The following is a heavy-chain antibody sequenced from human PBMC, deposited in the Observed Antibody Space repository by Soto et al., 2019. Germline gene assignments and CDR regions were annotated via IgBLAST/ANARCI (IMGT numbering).Heavy chain of an antibody. CDR1: GFTFTSSA. Sequence: SVKVSCKASGFTFTSSAVQWVRQARGQRLEWIGWIVVGSGNTNYAQKFQERVTITRDMSTSTAYMELSSLRSEDTAVYYCAAETARGGYHIDYWGQGTLVTVSS. CDR3: AAETARGGYHIDY. J-gene: IGHJ4*02. CDR2: IVVGSGNT. D-gene: IGHD3-22*01. V-gene: IGHV1-58*01.